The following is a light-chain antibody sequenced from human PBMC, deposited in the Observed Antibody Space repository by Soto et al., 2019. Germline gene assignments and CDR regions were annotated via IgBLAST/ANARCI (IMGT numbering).Light chain of an antibody. CDR3: SSYAGTFTYV. CDR2: AVT. V-gene: IGLV2-11*01. Sequence: QSVLTQPRSVSGSPGQSVTISCTGTSSDVGGYNYVSWFQQHPGKAPKLMIYAVTERPSGVPDRFSGSKSGNTASLTISGLQAEDEADYYCSSYAGTFTYVFGTGTKVTVL. CDR1: SSDVGGYNY. J-gene: IGLJ1*01.